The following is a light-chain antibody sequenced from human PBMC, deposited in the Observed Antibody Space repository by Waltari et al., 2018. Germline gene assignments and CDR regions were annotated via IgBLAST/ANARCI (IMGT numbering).Light chain of an antibody. CDR2: KVS. CDR3: MQGTHWPYT. J-gene: IGKJ2*01. CDR1: QSLVFSDGNNY. Sequence: DVVMTQSPLSLPVTLGQPASISCRSSQSLVFSDGNNYLIWFQQRPGQSPRRLLYKVSNRDSGVPDRFSGSGSGTHFALKISRVEAEDVGVYYCMQGTHWPYTFGQGTKLEIK. V-gene: IGKV2-30*01.